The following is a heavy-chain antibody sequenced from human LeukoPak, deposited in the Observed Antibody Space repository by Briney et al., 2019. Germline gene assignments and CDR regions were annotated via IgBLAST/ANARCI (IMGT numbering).Heavy chain of an antibody. V-gene: IGHV3-74*01. CDR2: INGDGSST. CDR1: GFTFSSCW. D-gene: IGHD6-6*01. CDR3: ARGYSSSYRIDY. Sequence: GRSLRLSCATSGFTFSSCWMHWVRQAPGKGLVWVSRINGDGSSTSYGDSVKGRFTISRDNAKNTLYLQMNSLRAEDTAVYYCARGYSSSYRIDYWGQGTLVTVSS. J-gene: IGHJ4*02.